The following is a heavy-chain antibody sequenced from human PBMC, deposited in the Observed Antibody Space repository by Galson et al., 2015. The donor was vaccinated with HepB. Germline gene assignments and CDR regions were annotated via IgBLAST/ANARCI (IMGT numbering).Heavy chain of an antibody. J-gene: IGHJ6*02. Sequence: SLRLSCAASGFTFSRYAMSWVRQAPGKGLEWVSTISGSGSTTYFADSVKGRFTISRDNSKNTLFLQMNSLRAEDTAIYYCATGELGQYYYYGMDVWGQGTTVTVSS. D-gene: IGHD3-3*02. CDR1: GFTFSRYA. V-gene: IGHV3-23*01. CDR3: ATGELGQYYYYGMDV. CDR2: ISGSGSTT.